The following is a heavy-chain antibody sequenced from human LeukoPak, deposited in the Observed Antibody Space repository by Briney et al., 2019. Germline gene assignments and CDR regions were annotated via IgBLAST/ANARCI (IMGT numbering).Heavy chain of an antibody. CDR2: ISSSSSYI. Sequence: GGSLRLSCVVSGLTFSDYAMNWVRQAPGKGLEWVSSISSSSSYIYYADSVKGRFTISRDNAKNSLYLQMNSLRAEDTAVYYCARELSAGWLIAVAGKKYNWFDPWGQGTLVTVSS. J-gene: IGHJ5*02. CDR3: ARELSAGWLIAVAGKKYNWFDP. CDR1: GLTFSDYA. D-gene: IGHD6-19*01. V-gene: IGHV3-21*01.